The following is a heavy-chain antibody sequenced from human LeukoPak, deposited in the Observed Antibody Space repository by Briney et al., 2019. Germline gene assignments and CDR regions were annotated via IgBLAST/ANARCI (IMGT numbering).Heavy chain of an antibody. CDR3: ARAVGTTVSVDS. J-gene: IGHJ5*01. D-gene: IGHD1-26*01. Sequence: PGGSLRLSCAASGFTFSSHSRHWVHQAPGKGLVWASVISPDGSTTNYAEPVKGRFTISRDNAKNTLYLQMNSLRAEDTAVYYCARAVGTTVSVDSWGQGTLVTVSS. V-gene: IGHV3-74*01. CDR2: ISPDGSTT. CDR1: GFTFSSHS.